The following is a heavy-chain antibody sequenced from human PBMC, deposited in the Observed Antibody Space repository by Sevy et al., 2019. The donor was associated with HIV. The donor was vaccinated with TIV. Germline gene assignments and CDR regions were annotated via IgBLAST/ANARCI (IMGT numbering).Heavy chain of an antibody. CDR3: AKAPQITMIVDEYFQH. Sequence: GGSLILSCAASGFTFSSYAMSWVRQAPGRGLEWVSGISGSGGSTFYADSVKGRFTISRDNSKNTLYLQMNSLRAEDTAVYYCAKAPQITMIVDEYFQHWGQGTLVTVSS. CDR2: ISGSGGST. CDR1: GFTFSSYA. D-gene: IGHD3-22*01. V-gene: IGHV3-23*01. J-gene: IGHJ1*01.